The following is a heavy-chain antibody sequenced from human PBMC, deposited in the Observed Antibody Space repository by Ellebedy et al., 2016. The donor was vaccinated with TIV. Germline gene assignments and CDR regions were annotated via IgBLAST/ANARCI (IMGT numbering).Heavy chain of an antibody. V-gene: IGHV1-69*13. CDR2: IIPIFGTA. CDR3: ARGVNYYDSSGHDYYGMDV. D-gene: IGHD3-22*01. CDR1: GGTFSSDA. Sequence: AASVKVSCQASGGTFSSDAIRWARQAPGQGLEWMGGIIPIFGTATYAQKFQGRVTISADESTSTAYVELSSLRSGDTAVYYCARGVNYYDSSGHDYYGMDVWGQGTTVTVSS. J-gene: IGHJ6*02.